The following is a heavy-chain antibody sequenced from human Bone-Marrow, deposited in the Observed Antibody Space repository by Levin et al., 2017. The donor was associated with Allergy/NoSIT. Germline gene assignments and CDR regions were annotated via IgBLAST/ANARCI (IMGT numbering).Heavy chain of an antibody. CDR2: VFHSGNT. Sequence: SETLSLTCNVSGASFNDYYWGWLRQPPGKGLEWIASVFHSGNTNSNSSLKSRVTISVDTSKNQFSLKLTSVTAADTAVYYCARDLGIMEGFFDLWGRGTLVTVSS. CDR1: GASFNDYY. D-gene: IGHD1-1*01. J-gene: IGHJ2*01. CDR3: ARDLGIMEGFFDL. V-gene: IGHV4-59*01.